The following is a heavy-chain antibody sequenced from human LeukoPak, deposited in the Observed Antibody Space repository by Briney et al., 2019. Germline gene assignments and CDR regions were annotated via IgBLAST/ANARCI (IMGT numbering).Heavy chain of an antibody. V-gene: IGHV3-49*04. Sequence: GGSLRLSCEGSGFTFSNYWMGWVRQAPGKGLEWVGFIRSKAYGGTTEYAASVKGRFTISRDDSKSIAYLQMNSLKTEDTAVYYCTRDSSRSRGYDFWSGYDAFDIWGQGTMVTVSS. CDR2: IRSKAYGGTT. J-gene: IGHJ3*02. CDR1: GFTFSNYW. CDR3: TRDSSRSRGYDFWSGYDAFDI. D-gene: IGHD3-3*01.